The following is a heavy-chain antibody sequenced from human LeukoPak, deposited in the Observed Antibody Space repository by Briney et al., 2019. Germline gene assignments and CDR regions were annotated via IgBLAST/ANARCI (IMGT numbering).Heavy chain of an antibody. CDR2: INHSGST. Sequence: SETLSLTCAVYGGSFSGYYWSWIRQPPGKGLGWIGEINHSGSTNYNPSLKSRVTISVDTSKNQFSLKLSSVTAADTAVYYCARGTGPRLGYYYMDVWGEGTTVTVSS. D-gene: IGHD1-14*01. J-gene: IGHJ6*03. CDR1: GGSFSGYY. CDR3: ARGTGPRLGYYYMDV. V-gene: IGHV4-34*01.